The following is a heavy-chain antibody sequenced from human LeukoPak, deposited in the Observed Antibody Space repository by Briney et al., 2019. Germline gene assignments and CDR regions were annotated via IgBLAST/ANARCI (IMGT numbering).Heavy chain of an antibody. Sequence: GGSLRLSCAASGFTFSDYYMSWIRQAPGKGLEWVSYISSSGSTKYYADSVKGRFTISRDNGKNSLYLQMNSLRAEDTAVYYCARDGRYDYYFDYWGQGTLVTVSS. CDR2: ISSSGSTK. J-gene: IGHJ4*02. D-gene: IGHD1-26*01. V-gene: IGHV3-11*04. CDR1: GFTFSDYY. CDR3: ARDGRYDYYFDY.